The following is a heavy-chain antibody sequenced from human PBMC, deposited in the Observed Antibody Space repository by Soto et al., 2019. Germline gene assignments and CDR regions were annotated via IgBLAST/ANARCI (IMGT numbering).Heavy chain of an antibody. CDR2: ITSDGSDT. CDR3: ARDKVPFYGPGSFAY. V-gene: IGHV3-74*01. D-gene: IGHD3-10*01. J-gene: IGHJ4*02. CDR1: GFTFSSYW. Sequence: EVQLVESGGGLVQPGGSLRLSCAASGFTFSSYWMHWVRQAPGKGLVWVSRITSDGSDTTYADSVKGRFTISRDNAKNTLLLQLNSLRAEDTAVSYCARDKVPFYGPGSFAYWGQGTLVTVSS.